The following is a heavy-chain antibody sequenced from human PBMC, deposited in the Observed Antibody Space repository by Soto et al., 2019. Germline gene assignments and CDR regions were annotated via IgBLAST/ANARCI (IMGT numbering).Heavy chain of an antibody. CDR1: GYTFTSYD. J-gene: IGHJ5*02. D-gene: IGHD3-3*01. V-gene: IGHV1-8*01. CDR3: ARGLYYKSWSGWRWFDP. Sequence: QVQLVQSGAEVKKPGASVKVSCKASGYTFTSYDIHWVRQATGQGLEWMGWMNPKSGNTGYAQKFQGRVTMTRNTSITTAYMELTSLRSEDTAVYYCARGLYYKSWSGWRWFDPWGQGTLVTVSS. CDR2: MNPKSGNT.